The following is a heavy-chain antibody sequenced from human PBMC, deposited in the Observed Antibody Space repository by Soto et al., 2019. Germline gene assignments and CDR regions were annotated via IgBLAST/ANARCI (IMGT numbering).Heavy chain of an antibody. Sequence: ASVKVSCKASGYSFTGYYMHWVRQAPGQGLEWMGWIKPNSGGTIYAQKFQGRVTMTRDTSISTAYMELSRLRSDDTAVYYCARTEYHLSVAGLTYWGQGTLVTVSS. CDR1: GYSFTGYY. CDR3: ARTEYHLSVAGLTY. D-gene: IGHD6-19*01. CDR2: IKPNSGGT. V-gene: IGHV1-2*02. J-gene: IGHJ4*02.